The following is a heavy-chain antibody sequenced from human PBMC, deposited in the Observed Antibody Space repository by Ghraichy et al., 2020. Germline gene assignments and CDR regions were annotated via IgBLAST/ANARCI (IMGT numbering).Heavy chain of an antibody. CDR3: ARSGQAHLTRWGHDYGDYGHFDY. CDR1: GGTFSSYT. CDR2: IIHILGIA. V-gene: IGHV1-69*02. Sequence: SVKVSCKASGGTFSSYTISWVRQAPGQGLEWMGRIIHILGIANYAQKFQGRVTITADKSTSTAYMELSSLRSEDTAVYYCARSGQAHLTRWGHDYGDYGHFDYWGQGTLVTVSS. D-gene: IGHD4-17*01. J-gene: IGHJ4*02.